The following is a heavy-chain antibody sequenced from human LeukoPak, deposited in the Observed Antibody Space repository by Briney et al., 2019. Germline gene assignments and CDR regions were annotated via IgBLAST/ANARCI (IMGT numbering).Heavy chain of an antibody. CDR2: INPNNGAT. CDR1: GYSFTGYY. CDR3: AKASDYGDYVSVYYYMDV. D-gene: IGHD4-17*01. V-gene: IGHV1-2*06. Sequence: ASVKVSCKASGYSFTGYYLHWVRQAPGQGLEWMGRINPNNGATNYAQKFQGRVTMTRDTSISTAYMELSRLRSDDTALYYCAKASDYGDYVSVYYYMDVWGKGITVTVSS. J-gene: IGHJ6*03.